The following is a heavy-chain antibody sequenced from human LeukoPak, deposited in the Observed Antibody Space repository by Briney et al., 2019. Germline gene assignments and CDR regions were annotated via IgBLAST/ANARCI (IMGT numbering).Heavy chain of an antibody. D-gene: IGHD2-2*02. J-gene: IGHJ5*02. CDR3: ARVGVCSSTSCYTWFDP. V-gene: IGHV7-4-1*02. CDR2: INTNTGNP. Sequence: GASVKVSCKASGYTFTSYAMNWERQAPGQGLEWMGWINTNTGNPTYAQGFTGRFVFSLDTSVSTAYLQISSLKAEDTAVYYCARVGVCSSTSCYTWFDPWGQGTLVTVSS. CDR1: GYTFTSYA.